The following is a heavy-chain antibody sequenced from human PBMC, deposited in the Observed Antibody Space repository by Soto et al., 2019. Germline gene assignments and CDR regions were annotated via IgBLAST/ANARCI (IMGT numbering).Heavy chain of an antibody. V-gene: IGHV3-23*01. D-gene: IGHD1-26*01. J-gene: IGHJ4*02. CDR3: AKPSLLWGGATTGIGY. CDR1: GFTFSSYA. Sequence: EVQLLESGGGLVQPGGSLRLSCAASGFTFSSYAMSWVRQAPGKGLEWVSAISGSGGSTYYADSVKGRFTISRDNSKNTLYLQMNSLRAEDTAVYYCAKPSLLWGGATTGIGYWGQGTLVTVSS. CDR2: ISGSGGST.